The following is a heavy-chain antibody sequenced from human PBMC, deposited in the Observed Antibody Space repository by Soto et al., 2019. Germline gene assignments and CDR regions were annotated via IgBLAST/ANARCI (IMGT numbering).Heavy chain of an antibody. CDR3: ARTPLTSDAFDI. CDR1: GFTFSTYG. Sequence: QVQLVESGGGVVQAGRSLRLSCAASGFTFSTYGMHWVRQPPGKGLEWVAVIWYDGTSRFYGDFVKGRFTISRDNSNNTLYLQLNSLRPDDTAVYYFARTPLTSDAFDIWGQGTRVTVSS. D-gene: IGHD3-16*01. V-gene: IGHV3-33*01. CDR2: IWYDGTSR. J-gene: IGHJ3*02.